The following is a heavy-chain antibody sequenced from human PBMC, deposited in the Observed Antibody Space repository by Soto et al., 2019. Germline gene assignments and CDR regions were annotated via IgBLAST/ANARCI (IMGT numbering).Heavy chain of an antibody. CDR1: DGSFSGYY. J-gene: IGHJ5*02. CDR3: ARVQSITMVRGVRWFDP. Sequence: LXLTCAVYDGSFSGYYWSWIRQPPWKGLEWIGEINHSGSTNYNPSLKSRVTISVDTSKNQFSLKLSSVTAADTAVYYCARVQSITMVRGVRWFDPWGQGTLVTVSS. D-gene: IGHD3-10*01. CDR2: INHSGST. V-gene: IGHV4-34*01.